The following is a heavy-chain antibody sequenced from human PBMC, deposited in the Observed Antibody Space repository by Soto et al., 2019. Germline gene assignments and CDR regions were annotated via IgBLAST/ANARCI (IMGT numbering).Heavy chain of an antibody. CDR2: MNPNSSNT. Sequence: QVQLVQSGAEVRKPGASVKVSCKVSGYTFTSYDINWVRQATGQGLEWMGWMNPNSSNTDYAQKFQGRVTMTRNTSLSTAYIQLSSPRSEDTAVHYCAGPHSGSRHEGGWFDPWGQGTLVTVSS. J-gene: IGHJ5*02. D-gene: IGHD1-26*01. CDR3: AGPHSGSRHEGGWFDP. V-gene: IGHV1-8*01. CDR1: GYTFTSYD.